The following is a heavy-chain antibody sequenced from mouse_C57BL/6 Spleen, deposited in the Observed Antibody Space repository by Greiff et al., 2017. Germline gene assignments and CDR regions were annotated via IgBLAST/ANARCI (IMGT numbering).Heavy chain of an antibody. CDR1: GFSFNTYA. Sequence: EVHVVESGGGLVQPKGSLKLSCAASGFSFNTYAMNWVRQAPGQGLEWVARIRRKSNNYATYYADSVKARFTGSGDESKSMIYLQMNNWKTEDAALYYCVGPRNPPYGYFDVWGTGTTVTVSS. D-gene: IGHD1-1*01. CDR2: IRRKSNNYAT. J-gene: IGHJ1*03. CDR3: VGPRNPPYGYFDV. V-gene: IGHV10-1*01.